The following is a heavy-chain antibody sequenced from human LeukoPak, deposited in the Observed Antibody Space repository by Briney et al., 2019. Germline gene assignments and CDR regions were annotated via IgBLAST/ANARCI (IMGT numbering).Heavy chain of an antibody. Sequence: SGGSLRLSCAASGFTFSSYGMHWVRQAPGKGLEWVSFIRYDGSNKYYADSVKGRFTVSRDNSKNTLYLQMNSLRAEDTAVYYCARDGGYSYGYPLDYWGQGTLVTVSS. CDR1: GFTFSSYG. CDR3: ARDGGYSYGYPLDY. CDR2: IRYDGSNK. J-gene: IGHJ4*02. D-gene: IGHD5-18*01. V-gene: IGHV3-30*02.